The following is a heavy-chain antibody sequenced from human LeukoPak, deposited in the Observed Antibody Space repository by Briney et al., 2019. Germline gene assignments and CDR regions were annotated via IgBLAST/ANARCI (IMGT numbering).Heavy chain of an antibody. J-gene: IGHJ3*02. Sequence: PGGSLRLSCAASGFTFRSHDMSWVRQAPGKGLECVSGISASGGSTFYADSVKGRFTISRDNSKNTLYLQMNGLRVEDTAVYYCVREGPRGLAFDIWGQGTMVTVSS. V-gene: IGHV3-23*01. CDR1: GFTFRSHD. CDR3: VREGPRGLAFDI. CDR2: ISASGGST. D-gene: IGHD3/OR15-3a*01.